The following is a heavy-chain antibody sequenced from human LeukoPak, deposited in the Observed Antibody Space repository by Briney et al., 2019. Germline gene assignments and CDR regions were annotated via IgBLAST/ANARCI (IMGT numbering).Heavy chain of an antibody. CDR3: TTEGVVGVTTLDY. V-gene: IGHV3-15*01. CDR1: GFTFSNAW. CDR2: IKSKTNGGTT. Sequence: GGSLRLSCAASGFTFSNAWMNCGRQAPGKGLEWVGRIKSKTNGGTTDYAAPVKGRFTISRDDSKKTLFLQMNRLKIEDTAVYYCTTEGVVGVTTLDYWGQGTLVTVSS. J-gene: IGHJ4*02. D-gene: IGHD1-26*01.